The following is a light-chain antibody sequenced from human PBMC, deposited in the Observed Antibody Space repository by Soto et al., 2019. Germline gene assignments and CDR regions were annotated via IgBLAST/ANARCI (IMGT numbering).Light chain of an antibody. CDR3: GTWDSSLSAA. CDR1: SSNIGKYY. Sequence: QSVLTQPPSVSAAPGQKVTISCSGSSSNIGKYYVSWYQQLPGTAPKLLIYDNNKRPSGIPDRFSGSKSGTSATLGITGLQTGDEADYYCGTWDSSLSAAFGGGTQLTVL. CDR2: DNN. V-gene: IGLV1-51*01. J-gene: IGLJ3*02.